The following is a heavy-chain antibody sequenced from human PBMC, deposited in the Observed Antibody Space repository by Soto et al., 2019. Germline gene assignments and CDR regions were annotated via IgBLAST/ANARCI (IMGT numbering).Heavy chain of an antibody. CDR3: ARVFSSGSGWMYYFDF. D-gene: IGHD6-19*01. J-gene: IGHJ4*02. CDR1: SDSIAGENW. V-gene: IGHV4-4*02. CDR2: VFHTGGT. Sequence: QVQLQESGPGLVKPSETLSLTCTVSSDSIAGENWWSWVRQPPGLGLEWIGEVFHTGGTNYNPSLKSRVTMEVDKSKNQFSLKLISATAADTAVYYCARVFSSGSGWMYYFDFWGQGTLVFVSS.